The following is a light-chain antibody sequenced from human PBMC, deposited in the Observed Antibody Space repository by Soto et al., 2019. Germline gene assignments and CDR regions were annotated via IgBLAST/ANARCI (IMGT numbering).Light chain of an antibody. CDR2: AAS. CDR1: QDISNS. V-gene: IGKV1-27*01. J-gene: IGKJ1*01. Sequence: DIQMTQSPSSLSASVGDRVTITCRASQDISNSLAWYQQKAGKVPKLLIYAASTLQSGVPSRFSGSGSGTDFTLTSSRLQPEDVATYYCQKYNSAPWTFGQGTKVEIK. CDR3: QKYNSAPWT.